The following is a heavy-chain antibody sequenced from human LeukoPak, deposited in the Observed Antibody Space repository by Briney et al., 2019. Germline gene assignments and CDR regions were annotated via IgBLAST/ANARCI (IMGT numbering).Heavy chain of an antibody. J-gene: IGHJ4*02. D-gene: IGHD3-22*01. Sequence: GGSLRLSCAASGLTFSSHWMHWVRQAPGKGLVWVSRITNDGSSTTYADSVKGRFTISRDNSKNTLYLQMNSLRDEDTAEYYCAKHRFESGGYHSTDWGQGTLVTVSS. CDR1: GLTFSSHW. CDR3: AKHRFESGGYHSTD. CDR2: ITNDGSST. V-gene: IGHV3-74*01.